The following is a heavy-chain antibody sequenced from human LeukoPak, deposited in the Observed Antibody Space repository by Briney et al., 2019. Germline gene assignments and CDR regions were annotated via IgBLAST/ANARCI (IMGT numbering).Heavy chain of an antibody. CDR3: ARFEGSGYAHNWFDP. Sequence: LRLSCAASGFTFSSYAMSWVRQAPGKGLEWIGYIYYSGSTYYNPSLKSRVTISVDTSKNQFSLKLSSVTAADTAVYYCARFEGSGYAHNWFDPWGQGTLVTVSS. D-gene: IGHD5-12*01. CDR1: GFTFSSYA. J-gene: IGHJ5*02. CDR2: IYYSGST. V-gene: IGHV4-31*02.